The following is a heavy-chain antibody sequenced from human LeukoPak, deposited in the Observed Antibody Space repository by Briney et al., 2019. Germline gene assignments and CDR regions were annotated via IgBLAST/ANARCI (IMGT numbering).Heavy chain of an antibody. CDR3: ARDNLPHRATFDP. V-gene: IGHV4-61*02. CDR2: IYTSGST. Sequence: SQTLSLTCTASGGSISSGSYYWSWIRQPAGKGLEWIGRIYTSGSTNYNPSLKSRVTISVDTSKNQFSLKLSSVTAADTAVYYCARDNLPHRATFDPWGQGTLVTVSS. CDR1: GGSISSGSYY. J-gene: IGHJ5*02.